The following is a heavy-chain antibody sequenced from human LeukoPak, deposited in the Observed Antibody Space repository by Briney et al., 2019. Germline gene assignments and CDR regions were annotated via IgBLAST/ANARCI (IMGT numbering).Heavy chain of an antibody. V-gene: IGHV3-7*01. CDR1: GFIFSSYW. CDR2: IKQDGSEK. Sequence: PGGSLRLSCAGSGFIFSSYWMNWVRQAPGKGLEWVANIKQDGSEKYYVDSVKGRFTISRDNAKNSLYLRMNSLTAEDTAVYYCARDLPDYWGQGTLVTVSS. J-gene: IGHJ4*02. CDR3: ARDLPDY.